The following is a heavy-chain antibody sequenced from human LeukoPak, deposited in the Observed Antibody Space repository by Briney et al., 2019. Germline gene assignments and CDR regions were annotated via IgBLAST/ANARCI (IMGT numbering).Heavy chain of an antibody. CDR3: AKRVAAAGRTYYFDY. D-gene: IGHD6-13*01. V-gene: IGHV3-23*01. CDR2: IGTGTTNT. CDR1: GFTFSSHA. J-gene: IGHJ4*02. Sequence: GGSLRLSCEASGFTFSSHAMSWVRQAPGKGLEWVSVIGTGTTNTYYADSVKGRFTIPRDNSKNTVYLQMSSLRPEDTAVYYCAKRVAAAGRTYYFDYWGQGTLVIVSS.